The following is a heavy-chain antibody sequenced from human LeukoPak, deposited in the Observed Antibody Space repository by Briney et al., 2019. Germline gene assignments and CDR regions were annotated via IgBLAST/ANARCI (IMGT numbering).Heavy chain of an antibody. CDR3: ATGVVPAAPDYYYYYYMDV. D-gene: IGHD2-2*01. CDR1: GYTLTELS. Sequence: ASVKVSCKVSGYTLTELSMHWVRQAPGKGLEWMGGFDPEDGETIYAQKFQGRVTMTEDTSTDTAYMELSSLRSEDTAVYYCATGVVPAAPDYYYYYYMDVWGKGTTVTVSS. CDR2: FDPEDGET. V-gene: IGHV1-24*01. J-gene: IGHJ6*03.